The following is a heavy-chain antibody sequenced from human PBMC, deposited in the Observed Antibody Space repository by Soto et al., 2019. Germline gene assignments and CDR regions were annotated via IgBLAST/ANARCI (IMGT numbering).Heavy chain of an antibody. V-gene: IGHV4-61*01. CDR3: ARDSGLRFLEWMYYGMDV. Sequence: SQTLSLNCTVSGASVSSGSYSLSWIRQPPVKGLEWIGYIYYSGSTNYNPSLKSRVTISVDTSKNQFSLKLSSVTAADTAVYYCARDSGLRFLEWMYYGMDVWGQGTTVTVSS. J-gene: IGHJ6*02. CDR2: IYYSGST. CDR1: GASVSSGSYS. D-gene: IGHD3-3*01.